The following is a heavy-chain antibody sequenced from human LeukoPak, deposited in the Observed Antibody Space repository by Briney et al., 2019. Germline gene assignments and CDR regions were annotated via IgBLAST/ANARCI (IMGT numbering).Heavy chain of an antibody. CDR2: IWYDGSNK. Sequence: AGSLSLSCAASGFTFSSYGLHWVRQVPGKGLEWVAVIWYDGSNKYYAATVKGRFTIPRDNSNNTLYLQMNSLRAEDTAVYYCAKENHPWPLDYWGQGTLVTVSS. CDR1: GFTFSSYG. D-gene: IGHD5-12*01. V-gene: IGHV3-33*06. J-gene: IGHJ4*02. CDR3: AKENHPWPLDY.